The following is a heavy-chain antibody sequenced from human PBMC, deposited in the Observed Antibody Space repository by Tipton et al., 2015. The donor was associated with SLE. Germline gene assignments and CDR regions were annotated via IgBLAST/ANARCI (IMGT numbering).Heavy chain of an antibody. CDR1: GGSISSSSYY. CDR2: IYYSGNT. Sequence: LGLSCTVSGGSISSSSYYWGWIRQPPGKGLEWIGSIYYSGNTYYNPSLKSRVTISVDTSKNQFSLKLSSVTAADTAVYYCARRLVAAANDWYFGLWGRGTLVTVSS. V-gene: IGHV4-39*07. J-gene: IGHJ2*01. D-gene: IGHD2-2*01. CDR3: ARRLVAAANDWYFGL.